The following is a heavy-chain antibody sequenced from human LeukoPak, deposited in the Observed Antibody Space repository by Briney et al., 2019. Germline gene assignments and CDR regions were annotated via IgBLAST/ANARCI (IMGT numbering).Heavy chain of an antibody. CDR1: GYTFTGYY. V-gene: IGHV1-2*02. CDR2: INPNSGGT. J-gene: IGHJ2*01. D-gene: IGHD3-9*01. Sequence: ASVKVSCKASGYTFTGYYMHWVRQAPGQGLEWMGWINPNSGGTNYAQKFQGRVTMTRDTSISTAYMELSRLRSDDTAVYYCARDLLAYYDILTGYLGLWGRGTLVTVSS. CDR3: ARDLLAYYDILTGYLGL.